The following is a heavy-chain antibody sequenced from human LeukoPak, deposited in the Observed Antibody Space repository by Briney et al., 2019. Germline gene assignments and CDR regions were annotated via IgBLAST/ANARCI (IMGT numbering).Heavy chain of an antibody. V-gene: IGHV4-39*01. CDR3: VRGRGSPYYVEAFDV. Sequence: SETLSLTCTVSGDSISSRTSYWGWVRQSPGKELEWIGNLYYSGSTYYNPSLESRVTMSADTSKNQFSLKVRSVTAADTAVYYCVRGRGSPYYVEAFDVWGQGTVVTVSS. CDR1: GDSISSRTSY. D-gene: IGHD3-22*01. CDR2: LYYSGST. J-gene: IGHJ3*01.